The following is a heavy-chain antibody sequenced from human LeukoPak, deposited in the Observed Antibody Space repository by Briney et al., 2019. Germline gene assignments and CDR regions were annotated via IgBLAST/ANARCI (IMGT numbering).Heavy chain of an antibody. D-gene: IGHD5-24*01. J-gene: IGHJ4*02. CDR2: IKEDGTET. V-gene: IGHV3-7*03. Sequence: GGSLRLSCAASGFTFSNAWMNWVRQAPGKGLEWVANIKEDGTETYYVDSVKGRFTISRDNAKNSLYLQMNSLRVEDTAVYYCAKEGRSLQTYWGQGTLVTVSS. CDR3: AKEGRSLQTY. CDR1: GFTFSNAW.